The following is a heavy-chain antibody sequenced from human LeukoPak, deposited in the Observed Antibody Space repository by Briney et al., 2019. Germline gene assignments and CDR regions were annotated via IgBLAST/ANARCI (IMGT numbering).Heavy chain of an antibody. Sequence: SETLSLTCSVSGGSVRSYSWSWIRQPPGKGLEWIGYIYYTGSTNYNPSLKSRVTISVDTSKNQFSLKLSSVTAADTAVYYCARDVSGSGTSDAFDIWGQGTMVTVSS. CDR1: GGSVRSYS. D-gene: IGHD3-10*01. J-gene: IGHJ3*02. CDR2: IYYTGST. CDR3: ARDVSGSGTSDAFDI. V-gene: IGHV4-59*02.